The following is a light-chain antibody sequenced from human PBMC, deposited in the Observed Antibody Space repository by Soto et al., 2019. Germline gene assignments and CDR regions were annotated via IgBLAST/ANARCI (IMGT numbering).Light chain of an antibody. CDR2: GDN. CDR1: SSNIGRGYD. CDR3: QTFDSSMTISWV. V-gene: IGLV1-40*01. Sequence: QSVLTQPPSVSGAPGQRVTISCTGSSSNIGRGYDVHWYQQVPGSAPRLLLSGDNTRPSGVPDRFSGSRSGTSASLAITGIQAEDETDYYCQTFDSSMTISWVFGGGTKLTVL. J-gene: IGLJ3*02.